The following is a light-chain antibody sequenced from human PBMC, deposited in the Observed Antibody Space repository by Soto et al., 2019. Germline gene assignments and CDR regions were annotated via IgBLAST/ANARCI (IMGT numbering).Light chain of an antibody. CDR3: GTWDSSLSAVV. CDR2: DNN. Sequence: QSVLTQPPSVSAAPGQRVTISCSGSSSNIGINYVSWYQQFPGTAPKLLIYDNNKRPSGIPDRFSGSKSGTSATLDITGLQTGDEADYYCGTWDSSLSAVVFGGGTKVTVL. CDR1: SSNIGINY. J-gene: IGLJ2*01. V-gene: IGLV1-51*01.